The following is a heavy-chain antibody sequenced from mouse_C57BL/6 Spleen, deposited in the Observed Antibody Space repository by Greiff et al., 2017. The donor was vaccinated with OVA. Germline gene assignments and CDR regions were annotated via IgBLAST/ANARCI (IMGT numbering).Heavy chain of an antibody. J-gene: IGHJ4*01. CDR1: GYAFSSYW. Sequence: QVQLQQSGAELVKPGASVKISCKASGYAFSSYWMNWVKQRPGKGLEWIGQIYPGDGDTNYNGKFKGKATLTADKSSSTAYMQLSSLTSEDAAVYFCARRYGNYDYAMDYWGQGTSVTVSS. D-gene: IGHD2-1*01. CDR2: IYPGDGDT. V-gene: IGHV1-80*01. CDR3: ARRYGNYDYAMDY.